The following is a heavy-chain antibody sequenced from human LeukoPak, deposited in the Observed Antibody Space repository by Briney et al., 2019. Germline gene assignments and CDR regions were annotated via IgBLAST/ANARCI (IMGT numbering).Heavy chain of an antibody. D-gene: IGHD3-22*01. CDR2: ILGTGSST. CDR1: GFTFSSYA. Sequence: GGSLRLSCGASGFTFSSYAMSCVRQAPGKGLEWGSAILGTGSSTYYADSLKGRVTISTENSKRTLYLQMNSLSAPDTAIYFCTKEYDYSGYLGQGRGYFDYWGQGTLVTVSS. CDR3: TKEYDYSGYLGQGRGYFDY. V-gene: IGHV3-23*01. J-gene: IGHJ4*02.